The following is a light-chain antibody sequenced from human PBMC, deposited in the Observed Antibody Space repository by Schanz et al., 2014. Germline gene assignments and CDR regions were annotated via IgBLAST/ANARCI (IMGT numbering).Light chain of an antibody. Sequence: QSALTQPPSASGSPGQSVTISCTGTSSDVGAYNYVSWYQQHPGKAPKLMIYEGNKRPSGVPDRFSGSKSGNTASLTVSGLQAEDEADYYCCSYAGSSWVFGGGTKLTVL. J-gene: IGLJ3*02. CDR2: EGN. V-gene: IGLV2-8*01. CDR3: CSYAGSSWV. CDR1: SSDVGAYNY.